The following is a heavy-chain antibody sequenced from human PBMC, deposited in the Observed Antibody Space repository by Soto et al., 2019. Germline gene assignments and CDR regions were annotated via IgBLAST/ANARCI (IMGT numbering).Heavy chain of an antibody. Sequence: ASVKVSCKASGYRFTDYYIHRVRQAPGQGLEWMGWINPKNGDTKYAQNFQGWVTMTRDTSITTAYMDLSRLRSDDMAVYYCARGVGSSWFDPWGQGTLVTVSS. J-gene: IGHJ5*02. V-gene: IGHV1-2*04. D-gene: IGHD6-13*01. CDR3: ARGVGSSWFDP. CDR1: GYRFTDYY. CDR2: INPKNGDT.